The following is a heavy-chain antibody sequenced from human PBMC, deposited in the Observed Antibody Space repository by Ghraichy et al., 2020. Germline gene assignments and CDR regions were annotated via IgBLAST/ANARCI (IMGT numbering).Heavy chain of an antibody. D-gene: IGHD3-10*01. V-gene: IGHV3-21*01. CDR2: ISSSGSDR. Sequence: RGAGRGGEWVAWISSSGSDRYYADALKGRFTISRDNAKHSLYLQMISLRAEDTAVYYCARDHYSASGSPGYHYYGMDVWGQGTTVTVSS. J-gene: IGHJ6*02. CDR3: ARDHYSASGSPGYHYYGMDV.